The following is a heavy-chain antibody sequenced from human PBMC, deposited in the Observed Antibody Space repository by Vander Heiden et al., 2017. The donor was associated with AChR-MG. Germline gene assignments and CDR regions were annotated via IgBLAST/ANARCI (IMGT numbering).Heavy chain of an antibody. J-gene: IGHJ6*03. CDR2: LYYGGST. V-gene: IGHV4-39*01. CDR1: GCSISPSSYY. Sequence: QLQLQESGPGLVKPSETLSLTCSVSGCSISPSSYYWGWIRQPPGKGLEWIGGLYYGGSTYYNPSLKSRVTISVDTSKNQFSLKLSSVTAADTAVYYCARPQRIAVAATDYYYYYIAVWGKGTTVTVSS. D-gene: IGHD6-19*01. CDR3: ARPQRIAVAATDYYYYYIAV.